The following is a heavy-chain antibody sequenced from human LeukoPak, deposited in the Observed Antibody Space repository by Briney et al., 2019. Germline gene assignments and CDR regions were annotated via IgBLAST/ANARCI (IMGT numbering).Heavy chain of an antibody. CDR3: AKDATPGNAIWDYFGK. D-gene: IGHD1-1*01. CDR1: GYTFNICA. CDR2: IGSTDI. J-gene: IGHJ4*02. Sequence: PGGSLRLSCAASGYTFNICAMSWLRQARGKGLEWVSSIGSTDIYYADSVKGRFTVSRDNSKNTLYLQLNNLRAEDSAVYYCAKDATPGNAIWDYFGKWGQGTLVTVSS. V-gene: IGHV3-23*01.